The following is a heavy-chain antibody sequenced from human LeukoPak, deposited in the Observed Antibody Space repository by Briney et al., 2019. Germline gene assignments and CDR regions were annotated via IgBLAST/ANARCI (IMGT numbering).Heavy chain of an antibody. Sequence: SETLSLTCTVPGGSINSYYWSWLRQPPGKGLEWIGYIYDSGSTNYNPSLKSRVTISIDTSKNQFSLKLSSVTAADTAVYYCARDVSRRRFDYWGQGTLVTVSS. CDR2: IYDSGST. CDR3: ARDVSRRRFDY. V-gene: IGHV4-59*01. CDR1: GGSINSYY. D-gene: IGHD5/OR15-5a*01. J-gene: IGHJ4*02.